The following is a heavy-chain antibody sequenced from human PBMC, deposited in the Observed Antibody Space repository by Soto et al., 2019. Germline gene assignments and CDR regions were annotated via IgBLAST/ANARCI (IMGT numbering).Heavy chain of an antibody. CDR3: AKSLHGKYYFDY. J-gene: IGHJ4*02. CDR2: ISWNSGSI. Sequence: PGGSLRLSCAASGFTFDDYAMHWVRQAPGKGLEWVSGISWNSGSIGYADSVKGRFTISRDNAKNSQYLQMNSLRAEDTALYYCAKSLHGKYYFDYWGQGTLVTVSS. V-gene: IGHV3-9*01. CDR1: GFTFDDYA.